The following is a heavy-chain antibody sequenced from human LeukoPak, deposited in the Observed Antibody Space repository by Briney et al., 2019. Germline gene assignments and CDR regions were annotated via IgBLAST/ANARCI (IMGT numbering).Heavy chain of an antibody. D-gene: IGHD5-18*01. J-gene: IGHJ4*02. CDR3: ARGGYSYGYDY. V-gene: IGHV1-46*01. CDR2: INPSGGST. Sequence: VASVKVSCKASGYTFTSSYMHWVRQAPGQGLERMGIINPSGGSTSYAQKFQGRVTMTRDMSTSTVYMELSSLRSEDTAVYYCARGGYSYGYDYWGQGTLVTVSS. CDR1: GYTFTSSY.